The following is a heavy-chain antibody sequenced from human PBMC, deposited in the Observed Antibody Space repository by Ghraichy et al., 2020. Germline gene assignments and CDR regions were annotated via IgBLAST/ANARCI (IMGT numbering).Heavy chain of an antibody. V-gene: IGHV3-74*03. CDR1: GFTFSSHW. CDR3: ARDNWGSIDY. Sequence: LSLTCAASGFTFSSHWMHWVRQAPGKELVALSHINGAETTTTYAGSVKGRFTISRDNAKNTLYLQMNSLRAEDTAIYYCARDNWGSIDYWGQGTLVTVSS. J-gene: IGHJ4*02. CDR2: INGAETTT. D-gene: IGHD7-27*01.